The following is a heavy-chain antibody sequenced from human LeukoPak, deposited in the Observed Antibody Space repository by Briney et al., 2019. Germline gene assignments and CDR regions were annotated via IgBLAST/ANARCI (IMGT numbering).Heavy chain of an antibody. CDR1: GGSFSGYY. Sequence: PSETLSLTCAVYGGSFSGYYWSWIRQPPGKGLEWIGYIYYSGSTNYNPSLKSRVTISVDTSKNQVSLKLSSVTAADTAVYYCARLSIAVAGRGAFDIWGQGTMVTVSS. CDR3: ARLSIAVAGRGAFDI. V-gene: IGHV4-59*01. D-gene: IGHD6-19*01. J-gene: IGHJ3*02. CDR2: IYYSGST.